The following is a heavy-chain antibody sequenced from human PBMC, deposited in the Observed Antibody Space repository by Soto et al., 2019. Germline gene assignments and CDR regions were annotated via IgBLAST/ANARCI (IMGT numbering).Heavy chain of an antibody. CDR1: GYSFTSYW. J-gene: IGHJ4*02. CDR2: IYPGYSDT. CDR3: ARQEDYYSNSEYYFDY. Sequence: GDSLNTSCKGSGYSFTSYWIGWVRQMPGKGLEWMGIIYPGYSDTRYSPSFQGQVHLSADKSISTAYLQWSSLKASDTAMYYCARQEDYYSNSEYYFDYWGQGTLVTVS. D-gene: IGHD4-4*01. V-gene: IGHV5-51*01.